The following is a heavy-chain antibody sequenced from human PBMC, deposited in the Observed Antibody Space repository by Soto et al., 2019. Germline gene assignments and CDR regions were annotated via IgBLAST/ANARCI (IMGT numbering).Heavy chain of an antibody. V-gene: IGHV3-74*01. CDR3: ADLVPAARPDWFDP. J-gene: IGHJ5*02. CDR2: INSDGSST. D-gene: IGHD2-2*02. CDR1: GFTFSSYW. Sequence: EVQLVESGGGLVQPGGSLRLSCAASGFTFSSYWMHWVRQAPGKGLVWVSRINSDGSSTSYADSVKGRFTISSDNAKNTLYLQMNSLRAEDTAVYYCADLVPAARPDWFDPWGQGTLVTVSS.